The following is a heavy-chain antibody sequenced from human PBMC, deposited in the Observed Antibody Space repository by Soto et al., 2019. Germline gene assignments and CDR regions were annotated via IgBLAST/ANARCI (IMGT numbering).Heavy chain of an antibody. D-gene: IGHD6-6*01. V-gene: IGHV3-23*01. CDR2: ISASGAGT. J-gene: IGHJ6*02. CDR3: AREVIAARPAYYYYGMDV. CDR1: GFTFSTY. Sequence: EVQLLESGGGFVQPGGSLRLSCAASGFTFSTYMTWVRQAPGKGLEWVSAISASGAGTYYADSVKGRFAISRDNSKNTLYLQMNSLRAEDTAVYYCAREVIAARPAYYYYGMDVWGQGTTVTVSS.